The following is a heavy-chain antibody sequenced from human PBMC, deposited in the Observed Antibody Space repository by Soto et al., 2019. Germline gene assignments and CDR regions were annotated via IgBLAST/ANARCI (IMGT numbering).Heavy chain of an antibody. V-gene: IGHV1-69*06. CDR1: GGTFSSYA. CDR2: IIPIFGTA. CDR3: ARSLAARRPLGFDP. Sequence: SVKVSCKASGGTFSSYAISWVRQAPGQGLEWMGGIIPIFGTANYAQKFQGRVTITADKSTNTAYMELSSLRSEDTAVYYCARSLAARRPLGFDPWGQGTLVTVSS. D-gene: IGHD6-6*01. J-gene: IGHJ5*02.